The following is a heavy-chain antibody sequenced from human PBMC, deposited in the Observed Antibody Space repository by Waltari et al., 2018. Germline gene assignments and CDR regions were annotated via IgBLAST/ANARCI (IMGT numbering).Heavy chain of an antibody. Sequence: QVQLQQWGAGLLKPSETLSLTCAVYGGSFSGYYWSWIRQPPGKGLEWNGEINHSGSTNYTPSLKNPVTISVDTPKNQFSLKLSSETAADTAVYYCARGGGRGTIFDIDYWGQGTLVTVSS. CDR3: ARGGGRGTIFDIDY. V-gene: IGHV4-34*01. D-gene: IGHD3-9*01. J-gene: IGHJ4*02. CDR2: INHSGST. CDR1: GGSFSGYY.